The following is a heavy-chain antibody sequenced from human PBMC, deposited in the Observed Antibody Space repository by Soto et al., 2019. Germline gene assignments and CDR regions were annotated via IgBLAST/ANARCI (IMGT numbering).Heavy chain of an antibody. CDR3: ATVRYCSGGSCSANTVLNWSEP. V-gene: IGHV1-24*01. Sequence: ASVKVSCKVSGYTLTELSMHWVRQAPGKGLEWMGGFDPEDGETIYAQKFQGRVTMTEDTSTDTAYMELSSLRSEDTAVYYCATVRYCSGGSCSANTVLNWSEPWGQGTLVTVSS. CDR2: FDPEDGET. D-gene: IGHD2-15*01. CDR1: GYTLTELS. J-gene: IGHJ5*02.